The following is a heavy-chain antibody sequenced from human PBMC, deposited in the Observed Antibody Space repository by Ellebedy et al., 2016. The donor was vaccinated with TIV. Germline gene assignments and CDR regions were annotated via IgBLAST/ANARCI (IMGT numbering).Heavy chain of an antibody. V-gene: IGHV4-34*01. J-gene: IGHJ4*02. Sequence: SETLSLTCTVYGGSFSGYYWSWIRQPPGKGLEWIGEVNHSGSTNYNPPLKSRVTISVDRSKNQFSLKLSSVTAADTAVYYCARAGTQPLYFDYWGQGNLVTVSS. CDR3: ARAGTQPLYFDY. D-gene: IGHD1-1*01. CDR2: VNHSGST. CDR1: GGSFSGYY.